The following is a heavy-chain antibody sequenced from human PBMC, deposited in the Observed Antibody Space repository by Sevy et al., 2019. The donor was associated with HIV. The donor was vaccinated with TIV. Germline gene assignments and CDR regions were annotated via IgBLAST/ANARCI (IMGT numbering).Heavy chain of an antibody. CDR3: AXGGALTYYDTSGFQNXFDX. V-gene: IGHV4-59*11. CDR1: GXSISGHY. D-gene: IGHD3-22*01. Sequence: SETLSLTCTVSGXSISGHYWGWIRXSPGKGLEWIAYMYDSGSSNYNTSLRSRVTISVDTSKNQISLRLSSVTAADTAVYYCAXGGALTYYDTSGFQNXFDXWGPGNLVTVSS. CDR2: MYDSGSS. J-gene: IGHJ4*02.